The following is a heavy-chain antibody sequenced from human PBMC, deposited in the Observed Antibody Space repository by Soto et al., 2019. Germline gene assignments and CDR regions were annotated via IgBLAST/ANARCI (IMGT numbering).Heavy chain of an antibody. Sequence: GESLKISCKGSGYSFTSYWIGWVRQMPGKGQEWMGIIYPGDSDTRYSPSFQGQVTISADKSISTAYLQWSSLKASDTAMYYCSRHENSPFSRGRLYVKSFDPSGQGTLVTL. D-gene: IGHD6-19*01. CDR2: IYPGDSDT. V-gene: IGHV5-51*01. CDR3: SRHENSPFSRGRLYVKSFDP. CDR1: GYSFTSYW. J-gene: IGHJ5*02.